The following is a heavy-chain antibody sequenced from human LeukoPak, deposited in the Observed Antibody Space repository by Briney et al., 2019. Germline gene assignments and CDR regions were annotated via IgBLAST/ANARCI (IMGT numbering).Heavy chain of an antibody. CDR3: AKEVEYSSSSLPFT. D-gene: IGHD6-6*01. J-gene: IGHJ5*02. Sequence: GRSLRLSCAASGFTFSSYGMHWVRQAPGKGLEWVAVISYDGSNKYYADSVKGRFTISRDNSKNTLYLQMNSLRAEDTAVYYCAKEVEYSSSSLPFTWGQGTLVTVSS. CDR1: GFTFSSYG. V-gene: IGHV3-30*18. CDR2: ISYDGSNK.